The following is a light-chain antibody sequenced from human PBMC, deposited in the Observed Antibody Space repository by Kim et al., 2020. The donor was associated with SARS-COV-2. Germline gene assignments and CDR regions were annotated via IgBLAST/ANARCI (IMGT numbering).Light chain of an antibody. CDR3: QQSYSTPLT. CDR2: AAS. J-gene: IGKJ4*01. V-gene: IGKV1-39*01. CDR1: QSIGNY. Sequence: SPSIGDTVTITCRASQSIGNYLNWYQQKPGKAPKLLIYAASTLQSGVPSRFSGSGSGTDFTLTISSLQPEDFATYSCQQSYSTPLTFGGGTKLEI.